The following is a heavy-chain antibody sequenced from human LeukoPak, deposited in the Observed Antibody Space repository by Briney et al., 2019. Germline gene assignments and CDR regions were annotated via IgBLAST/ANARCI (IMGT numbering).Heavy chain of an antibody. CDR1: GYTFTGYY. J-gene: IGHJ1*01. Sequence: ASVKVSCKASGYTFTGYYMHWVRQAPGQGLEWMGWINPNSGDTNYAQKFQGRVTMTRDTSISTAYMELSRLRSDDTAVYYCAREGSGWYMDFQHWGQGTLVTVSS. V-gene: IGHV1-2*02. CDR2: INPNSGDT. D-gene: IGHD6-19*01. CDR3: AREGSGWYMDFQH.